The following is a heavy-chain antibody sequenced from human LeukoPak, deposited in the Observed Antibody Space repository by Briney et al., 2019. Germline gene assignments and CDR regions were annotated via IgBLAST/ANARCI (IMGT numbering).Heavy chain of an antibody. CDR1: RGSISRTSYS. CDR3: ARLRFYYDSSGYNYFDY. Sequence: SETPSLTCSVSRGSISRTSYSWGWIRQPPGKGLEWIGNIYYTGTAYHNPSLKSRVTISLDTSKSHFSLNLSSVTAADTAIYYCARLRFYYDSSGYNYFDYWGPGTLITVSS. V-gene: IGHV4-39*07. D-gene: IGHD3-22*01. J-gene: IGHJ4*02. CDR2: IYYTGTA.